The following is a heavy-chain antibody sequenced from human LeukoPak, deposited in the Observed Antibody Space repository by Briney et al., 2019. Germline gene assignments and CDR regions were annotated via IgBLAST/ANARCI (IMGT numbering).Heavy chain of an antibody. CDR1: GGSISSGGYY. CDR2: IYYSGST. V-gene: IGHV4-31*03. Sequence: SETLSLTCTVSGGSISSGGYYWSWIRQHPGKGLEWIGYIYYSGSTYYNPSLKSRVTISVYTSKNQFSLTLSSVTAADTAVYYCARDSSGEFDPWGQGTLVTVSS. D-gene: IGHD6-19*01. J-gene: IGHJ5*02. CDR3: ARDSSGEFDP.